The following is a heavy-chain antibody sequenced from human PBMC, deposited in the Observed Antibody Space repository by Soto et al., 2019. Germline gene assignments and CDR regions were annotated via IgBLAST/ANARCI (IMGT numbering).Heavy chain of an antibody. D-gene: IGHD4-17*01. CDR3: ASKLTYGASSDY. J-gene: IGHJ4*02. CDR1: GFTFSNYA. V-gene: IGHV3-23*01. Sequence: EVQLLESGGGLVQPGGSPRLSCAASGFTFSNYAMNWVRQAPGKGLEWVSTISGSSDTTYYADSVKGRFTISRDNSKNTLYLQMNSLRAEDTAVYFCASKLTYGASSDYWGQGTLVTVSS. CDR2: ISGSSDTT.